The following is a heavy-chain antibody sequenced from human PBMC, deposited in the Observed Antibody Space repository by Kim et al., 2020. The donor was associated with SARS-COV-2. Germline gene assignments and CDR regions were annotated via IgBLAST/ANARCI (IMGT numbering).Heavy chain of an antibody. V-gene: IGHV4-59*12. D-gene: IGHD3-16*01. Sequence: SETLSLTCSVSGGPISGYYWSWIRQPPGKGLEWIGYSHYSGSTDYNPPPKSRVTISVDTPMNQFFLKLNSLTAADTAVYYCARDRLPGGGVRYFDYWGQGTLVTVSS. CDR1: GGPISGYY. J-gene: IGHJ4*02. CDR3: ARDRLPGGGVRYFDY. CDR2: SHYSGST.